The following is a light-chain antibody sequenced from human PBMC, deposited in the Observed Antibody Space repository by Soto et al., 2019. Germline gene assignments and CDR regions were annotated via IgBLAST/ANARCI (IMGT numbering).Light chain of an antibody. CDR3: ALFMGNGISV. V-gene: IGLV8-61*01. J-gene: IGLJ1*01. Sequence: QAVVTQESSFSVSPGGTVTLTCGLISGSVSTANNPNWYQQTPGQTQRTLIYSTSTRSSGVPDRFSGSILGNKAALTITGAQADDESDYYCALFMGNGISVFGTGIKLTVL. CDR1: SGSVSTANN. CDR2: STS.